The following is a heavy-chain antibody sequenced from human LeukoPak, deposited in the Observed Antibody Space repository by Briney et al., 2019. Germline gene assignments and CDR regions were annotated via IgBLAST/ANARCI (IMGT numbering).Heavy chain of an antibody. J-gene: IGHJ3*02. D-gene: IGHD1-7*01. CDR2: IYYSGST. Sequence: SETLSLTCTVSGGSISSSSYYWGWIRQPPGKGLEWIGSIYYSGSTYYNPSLKRRVTISVDTSKNQFSLKLSSVTAADTAVYYCARSITGTTSAFDIWSQGTMVTVSS. CDR1: GGSISSSSYY. CDR3: ARSITGTTSAFDI. V-gene: IGHV4-39*01.